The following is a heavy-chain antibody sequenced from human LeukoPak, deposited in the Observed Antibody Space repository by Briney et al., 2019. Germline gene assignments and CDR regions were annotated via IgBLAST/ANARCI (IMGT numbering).Heavy chain of an antibody. D-gene: IGHD3-3*01. CDR3: TTSLTSGYYIDN. J-gene: IGHJ4*02. CDR2: IKSKIDGGTI. CDR1: GFTFSNAW. V-gene: IGHV3-15*01. Sequence: GGSLRLSCAASGFTFSNAWMSCVRQAPGKGLEWVGRIKSKIDGGTIDYAAPVKGRFTISRDDSKNTMYLQMNSLKIEDTAVYYCTTSLTSGYYIDNWGQGTLVTVSS.